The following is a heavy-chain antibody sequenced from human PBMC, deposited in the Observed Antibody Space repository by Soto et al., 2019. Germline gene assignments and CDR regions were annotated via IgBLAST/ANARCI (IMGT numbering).Heavy chain of an antibody. V-gene: IGHV3-48*01. CDR1: GFTFSGYS. Sequence: GGSVRLSCVACGFTFSGYSMVWVRQSPGKGLEWISYIFVTSTIIYYADSVKGRFTISRDDSKNTAYLQMNSLKTEDTAVYYCTRLITPLDYWGRGTLVTVSS. J-gene: IGHJ4*02. CDR3: TRLITPLDY. CDR2: IFVTSTII. D-gene: IGHD3-16*01.